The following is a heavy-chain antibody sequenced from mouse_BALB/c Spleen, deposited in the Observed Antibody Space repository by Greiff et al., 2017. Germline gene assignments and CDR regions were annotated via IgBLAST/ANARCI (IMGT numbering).Heavy chain of an antibody. D-gene: IGHD2-2*01. CDR2: ISSGGST. J-gene: IGHJ4*01. CDR3: ARGRDGYDAYYYAMDY. V-gene: IGHV5-6-5*01. Sequence: EVQLVESGGGLVKPGGSLKLSCAASGFTFSSYAMSWVRQTPEKRLEWVASISSGGSTYYPDSVKGRFTISRDNARNILYLQMSSLRSEDTAMYYCARGRDGYDAYYYAMDYWGQGTSVTVSS. CDR1: GFTFSSYA.